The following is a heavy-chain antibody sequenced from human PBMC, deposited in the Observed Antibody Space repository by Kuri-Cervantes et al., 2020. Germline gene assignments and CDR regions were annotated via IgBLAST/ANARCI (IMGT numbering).Heavy chain of an antibody. V-gene: IGHV3-7*01. J-gene: IGHJ3*02. D-gene: IGHD2-21*01. Sequence: GGSLRLSGSVSGAPFSAYWMSWVRQAPGKGLEWVANIGRDGSEMFYVDSVKGRFTISRDNSKNTLYLQMGSLRAEDMAVYYCARDRGSAYSFDIWGQGTMVTVSS. CDR1: GAPFSAYW. CDR3: ARDRGSAYSFDI. CDR2: IGRDGSEM.